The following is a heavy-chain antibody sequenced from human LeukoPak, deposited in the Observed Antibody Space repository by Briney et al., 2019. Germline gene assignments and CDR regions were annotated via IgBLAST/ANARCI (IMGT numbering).Heavy chain of an antibody. CDR2: IYYSGST. CDR3: ARARWCSSTSCYAQRHYYYYMDV. J-gene: IGHJ6*03. Sequence: PSETLSLTCTVSGGSISSSSYYWGWIRQPPGKGLEWIGSIYYSGSTYYNPSLKSRVTISVDTSKNQFSLKLSSVTAADTAVYYCARARWCSSTSCYAQRHYYYYMDVWGKGTTVTVSS. CDR1: GGSISSSSYY. D-gene: IGHD2-2*01. V-gene: IGHV4-39*07.